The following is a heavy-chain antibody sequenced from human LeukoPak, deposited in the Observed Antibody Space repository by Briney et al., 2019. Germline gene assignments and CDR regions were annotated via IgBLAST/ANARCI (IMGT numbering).Heavy chain of an antibody. CDR1: GGSFSGYY. Sequence: SETLSLTCAVYGGSFSGYYWSWIRQPPGKGLEWIGEITHSGSTNYNPSLKSRVTISVDTSKNQFSLKLSSVTAADTAVYYCARGFRWVDYWGQGTLTTVSS. J-gene: IGHJ4*02. V-gene: IGHV4-34*01. CDR3: ARGFRWVDY. CDR2: ITHSGST. D-gene: IGHD1-26*01.